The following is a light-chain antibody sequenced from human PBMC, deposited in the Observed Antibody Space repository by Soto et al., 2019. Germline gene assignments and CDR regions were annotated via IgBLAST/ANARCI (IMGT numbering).Light chain of an antibody. Sequence: ENVLTQSPATLSLSPGERATLSCRASQSVSNYVAWYQQKPGQAPRLLIYDASNRATGIPARFSGSGSGTDFTLTISRLEPEDFAVYYCQQYGSSPITFGQGTRLEIK. CDR1: QSVSNY. CDR2: DAS. V-gene: IGKV3-20*01. J-gene: IGKJ5*01. CDR3: QQYGSSPIT.